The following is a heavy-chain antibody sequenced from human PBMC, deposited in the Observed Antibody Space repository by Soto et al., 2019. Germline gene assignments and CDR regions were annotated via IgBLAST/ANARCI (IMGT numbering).Heavy chain of an antibody. CDR1: GGSISSYY. Sequence: PSETLSLTCTVSGGSISSYYWSWIRQPPGKGLEWIGYIYYSGSTNYNPSLKSRVTISVDTSKNQFSLKLSSVTAADTAVYYCARSGDYGRSSYYYYGMDVWGQGTTVTVSS. CDR2: IYYSGST. CDR3: ARSGDYGRSSYYYYGMDV. V-gene: IGHV4-59*01. D-gene: IGHD4-17*01. J-gene: IGHJ6*02.